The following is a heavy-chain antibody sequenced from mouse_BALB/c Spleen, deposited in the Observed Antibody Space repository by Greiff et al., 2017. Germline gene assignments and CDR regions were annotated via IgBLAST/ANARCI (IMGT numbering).Heavy chain of an antibody. D-gene: IGHD2-1*01. J-gene: IGHJ3*01. CDR3: ARDPAIYYGNYGFAY. CDR2: ISDGGSYT. CDR1: GFTFSDYY. V-gene: IGHV5-4*02. Sequence: EVQLVESGGGLVKPGGSLKLSCAASGFTFSDYYMYWVRQTPEKRLEWVATISDGGSYTYYPDSVKGRFTISRDNAKNNLYLQMSSLKSEDTAMYYCARDPAIYYGNYGFAYWGQGTLVTVSA.